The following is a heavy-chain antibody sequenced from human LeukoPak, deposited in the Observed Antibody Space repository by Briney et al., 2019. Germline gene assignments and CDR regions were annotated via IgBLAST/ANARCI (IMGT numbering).Heavy chain of an antibody. CDR3: ARGHYGFDP. Sequence: LDTLSLTCTVFGGPISGYYWSWLRQPPGKGLEWIAYMYYSGGDTDYNPSLNSRVAISVDTSTNQVSLKVTSVTAADTAVYYCARGHYGFDPWGQGILVTVSS. V-gene: IGHV4-59*08. CDR1: GGPISGYY. D-gene: IGHD3-16*01. CDR2: MYYSGGDT. J-gene: IGHJ5*02.